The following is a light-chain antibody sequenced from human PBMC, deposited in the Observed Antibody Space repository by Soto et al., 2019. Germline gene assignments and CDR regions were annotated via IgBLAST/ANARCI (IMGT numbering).Light chain of an antibody. V-gene: IGKV1-5*03. Sequence: DIQMTQSPSTLSASIGDRVTITCRASQSISTWLAWYQQKPGKAPKLLIYTASSLESGVPSRFSGSGSGTEFTITISSLQPDDFANYYCQQYNSYSPYTFGQGTKLEIK. J-gene: IGKJ2*01. CDR1: QSISTW. CDR2: TAS. CDR3: QQYNSYSPYT.